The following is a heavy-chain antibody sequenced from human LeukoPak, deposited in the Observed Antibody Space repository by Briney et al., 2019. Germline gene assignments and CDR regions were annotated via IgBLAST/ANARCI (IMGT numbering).Heavy chain of an antibody. CDR2: IWYDGSNK. D-gene: IGHD3-9*01. CDR1: GFTFSSYG. Sequence: GRSLRLSCAASGFTFSSYGMHWVRQAPGKGLEWVAVIWYDGSNKYYADSVKGRFTISRDNSKNTLYLQMNSLRAEDTAVYYCARAVDFDWLSPDYWGQGTLVTVSS. J-gene: IGHJ4*02. V-gene: IGHV3-33*01. CDR3: ARAVDFDWLSPDY.